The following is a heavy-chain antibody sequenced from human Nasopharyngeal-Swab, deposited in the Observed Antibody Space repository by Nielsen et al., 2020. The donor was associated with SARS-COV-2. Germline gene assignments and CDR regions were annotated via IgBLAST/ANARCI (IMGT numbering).Heavy chain of an antibody. J-gene: IGHJ4*02. CDR2: ISAYNGNT. Sequence: ASVKVSCKASGYTFTSYALHWVRPAPGQRLEWMGWISAYNGNTNYAQKLQGRVTMTTDTSTSTAYMELRSLRSDDTAVYYCARYESRAELYYFDYWGQGTLVTVSS. CDR1: GYTFTSYA. D-gene: IGHD1-26*01. V-gene: IGHV1-18*01. CDR3: ARYESRAELYYFDY.